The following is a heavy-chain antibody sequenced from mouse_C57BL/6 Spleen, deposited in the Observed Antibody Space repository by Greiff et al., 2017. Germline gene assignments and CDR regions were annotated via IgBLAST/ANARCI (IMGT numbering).Heavy chain of an antibody. V-gene: IGHV1-82*01. CDR3: ARWSLYARDY. Sequence: QVQLQQSGPELVKPGASVKISCKASGYAFSSSWMNWVKQRPGKGLEWIGRIYPGDGDTNYNGKFKGKATLTADKSSSTAYMQLSSLTSEDSAVYFCARWSLYARDYWGQGTSVTVSS. CDR2: IYPGDGDT. CDR1: GYAFSSSW. J-gene: IGHJ4*01.